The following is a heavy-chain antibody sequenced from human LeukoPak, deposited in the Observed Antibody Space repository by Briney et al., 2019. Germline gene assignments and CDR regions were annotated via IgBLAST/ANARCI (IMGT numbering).Heavy chain of an antibody. Sequence: GGSLRLSCAASGFTFSSNYMSWVRQAPGKRLEWVSVIYSGGSTYYADSLKGRFTISRDNSKNTLYLQMNSLRAEDTAVYYCARDPPPSYYYGSGSYSDYWGQGTLVTVSS. CDR3: ARDPPPSYYYGSGSYSDY. V-gene: IGHV3-53*01. J-gene: IGHJ4*02. D-gene: IGHD3-10*01. CDR1: GFTFSSNY. CDR2: IYSGGST.